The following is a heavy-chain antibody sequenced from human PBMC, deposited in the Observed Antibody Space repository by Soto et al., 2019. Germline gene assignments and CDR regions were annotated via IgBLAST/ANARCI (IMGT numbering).Heavy chain of an antibody. CDR1: GGSISSSNW. CDR3: ARVLRQSSSWYDYYYYGMDV. Sequence: PSETLSLTCAVSGGSISSSNWWRWVRQPPGKGLEWIGEIYHSGSTNYNPSLKSRVTISVDTSKNQFSLKLSSVTAADTAVYYCARVLRQSSSWYDYYYYGMDVWGQGTTVTVSS. V-gene: IGHV4-4*02. J-gene: IGHJ6*02. CDR2: IYHSGST. D-gene: IGHD6-13*01.